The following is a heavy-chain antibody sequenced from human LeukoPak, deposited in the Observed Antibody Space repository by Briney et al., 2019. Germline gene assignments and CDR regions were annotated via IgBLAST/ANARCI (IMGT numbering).Heavy chain of an antibody. CDR3: ASSLITMVRGVSPGYYMDV. Sequence: ASVKVSCKASGGTFSSYAISWVRQAPGQGLEWMGGIIPIFGTANYAQKFQGRVTITTDESTSTAYMELSSLRSEDTAVYYCASSLITMVRGVSPGYYMDVWGKGTTVTVSS. CDR2: IIPIFGTA. D-gene: IGHD3-10*01. V-gene: IGHV1-69*05. CDR1: GGTFSSYA. J-gene: IGHJ6*03.